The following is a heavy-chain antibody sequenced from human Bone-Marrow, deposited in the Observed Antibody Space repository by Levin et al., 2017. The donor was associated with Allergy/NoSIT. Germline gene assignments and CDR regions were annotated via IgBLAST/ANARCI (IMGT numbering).Heavy chain of an antibody. CDR2: INPKSGGT. Sequence: GESLKISCRASGYSFTDYFVNWVRQAPGQGLEWMGWINPKSGGTDYVQKFQGRVTMTTDTSLNTIYMNLNNLKSDDTAVYYCAKTLRTTVTTSVSPLDYWGQGTLVTVSS. CDR3: AKTLRTTVTTSVSPLDY. V-gene: IGHV1-2*02. J-gene: IGHJ4*02. CDR1: GYSFTDYF. D-gene: IGHD4-17*01.